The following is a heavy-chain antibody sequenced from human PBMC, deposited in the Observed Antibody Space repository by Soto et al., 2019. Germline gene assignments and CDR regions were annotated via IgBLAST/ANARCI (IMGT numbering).Heavy chain of an antibody. CDR1: GFTFSSYA. J-gene: IGHJ6*02. CDR2: ISYDGSNK. Sequence: GGSLRLSCAASGFTFSSYAMHWVRQAPGKWLEWVAVISYDGSNKYYADSVKGRFTISRDNSKNTLYLQMNSLRAEDTAVYYCARGRVVPAAMYVWGQGTTVTVSS. CDR3: ARGRVVPAAMYV. V-gene: IGHV3-30-3*01. D-gene: IGHD2-2*01.